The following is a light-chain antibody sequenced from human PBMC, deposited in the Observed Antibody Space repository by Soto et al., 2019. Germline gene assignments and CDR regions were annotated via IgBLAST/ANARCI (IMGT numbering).Light chain of an antibody. CDR1: KNINTW. J-gene: IGKJ1*01. CDR2: EAY. CDR3: QQYNTFWT. Sequence: DIHITQSPSTLSASVGDRVTITCQASKNINTWVAWYQEKPGKAAKLLSYEAYSLESGVPSRVSGSGSGTEFTLTISSLQPDDFETYYCQQYNTFWTFGPGTKV. V-gene: IGKV1-5*01.